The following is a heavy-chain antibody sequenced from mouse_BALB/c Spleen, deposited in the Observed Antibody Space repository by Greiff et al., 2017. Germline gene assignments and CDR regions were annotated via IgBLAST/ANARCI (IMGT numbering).Heavy chain of an antibody. CDR3: ARDNYDGLAWFAY. V-gene: IGHV2-9*02. Sequence: VQLVESGPGLVQPSQSLSITCTVSGFSLTSYGVHWVRQPPGKGLEWLGVIWAGGSTNYNSALMSRLSISKDNSKSQVFLKMNSLQTDDTAMYYCARDNYDGLAWFAYWGQGTLVTVSA. D-gene: IGHD2-3*01. CDR2: IWAGGST. CDR1: GFSLTSYG. J-gene: IGHJ3*01.